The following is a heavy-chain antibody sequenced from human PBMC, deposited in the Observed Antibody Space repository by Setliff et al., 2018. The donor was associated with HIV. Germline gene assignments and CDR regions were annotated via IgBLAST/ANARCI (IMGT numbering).Heavy chain of an antibody. D-gene: IGHD2-21*02. CDR1: GFTFSYYA. V-gene: IGHV3-30*01. Sequence: GGSLRLSCAASGFTFSYYAMPWVRQAPGKGLEWVAVLSDDGSLESYADSMEGRFTISRDNSKNTLYLRMNRLRPEDTAVYYCAKVGGDGRFHYYHMDVWGKGTTVTV. J-gene: IGHJ6*03. CDR3: AKVGGDGRFHYYHMDV. CDR2: LSDDGSLE.